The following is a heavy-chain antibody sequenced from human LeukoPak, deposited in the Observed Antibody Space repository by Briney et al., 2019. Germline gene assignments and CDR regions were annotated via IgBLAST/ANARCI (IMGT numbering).Heavy chain of an antibody. CDR3: ARGGEWSYDY. J-gene: IGHJ4*02. D-gene: IGHD3-3*01. CDR2: IYTTGST. V-gene: IGHV4-4*07. CDR1: GDSINDYY. Sequence: PSETLSLTCTVSGDSINDYYWSWIRQPAGKGLEWIGRIYTTGSTNYNPFLKSRVTMSIDMSKNQFSLNLSSVTAADTAVYYCARGGEWSYDYWGQGTLVTVSS.